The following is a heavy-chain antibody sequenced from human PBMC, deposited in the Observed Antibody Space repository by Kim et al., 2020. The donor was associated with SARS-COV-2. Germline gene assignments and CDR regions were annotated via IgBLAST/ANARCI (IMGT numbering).Heavy chain of an antibody. CDR2: IYYSGST. CDR1: GGSISSSSYY. CDR3: ARRWELMNNWFDP. J-gene: IGHJ5*02. V-gene: IGHV4-39*01. D-gene: IGHD1-26*01. Sequence: SETLSLTCTVSGGSISSSSYYWGWIRQPPGKGLEWVVSIYYSGSTYYNPSLKSRVTISVDTSKNQFSLKLSSVTAADTAVYYCARRWELMNNWFDPWGQGTLVSASS.